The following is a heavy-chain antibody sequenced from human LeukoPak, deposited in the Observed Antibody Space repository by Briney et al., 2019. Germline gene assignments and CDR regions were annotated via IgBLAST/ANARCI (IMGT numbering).Heavy chain of an antibody. V-gene: IGHV3-33*01. CDR1: GFTFSSYG. D-gene: IGHD4-17*01. CDR2: IWYDGSNK. CDR3: ARDTVTTLQDHYYYGMDV. J-gene: IGHJ6*02. Sequence: GGSLRLSCAASGFTFSSYGMHWVRQAPGKGLEWVAVIWYDGSNKYYADSVKGRFTISRDNSKNTLYLQTNSLRAEDTAVYYCARDTVTTLQDHYYYGMDVWGQGTTVTVSS.